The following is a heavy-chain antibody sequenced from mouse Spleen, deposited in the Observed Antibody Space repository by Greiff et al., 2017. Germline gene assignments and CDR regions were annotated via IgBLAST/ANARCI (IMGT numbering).Heavy chain of an antibody. Sequence: EVKLVESEGGLVQPGSSMKLSCTASGFTFSDYYMAWVRQVPEKGLEWVANINYDGSSTYYLDSLKSRFIISRDNAKNILYLQMSSLKSEDTATYYCARYDGYFDVWGAGTTVTVSS. D-gene: IGHD2-14*01. CDR2: INYDGSST. CDR1: GFTFSDYY. J-gene: IGHJ1*01. CDR3: ARYDGYFDV. V-gene: IGHV5-16*01.